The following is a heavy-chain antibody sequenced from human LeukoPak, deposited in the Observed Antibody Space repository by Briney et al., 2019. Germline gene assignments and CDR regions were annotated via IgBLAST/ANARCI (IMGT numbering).Heavy chain of an antibody. CDR1: GFTFSSYA. D-gene: IGHD3-22*01. J-gene: IGHJ3*02. V-gene: IGHV3-23*01. Sequence: GGALRLSCAASGFTFSSYAMSWVRQAPGKGVEGVPGISGSGGSTYYADSVKGRFTISRENAKNTLYMQMKRLREEDTDVYYCAKDSDSSCYYRDAFDICGQGTMFTVSS. CDR2: ISGSGGST. CDR3: AKDSDSSCYYRDAFDI.